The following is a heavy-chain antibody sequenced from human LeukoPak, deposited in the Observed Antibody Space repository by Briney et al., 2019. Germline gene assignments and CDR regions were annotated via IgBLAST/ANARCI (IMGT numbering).Heavy chain of an antibody. CDR2: ISGSGGST. J-gene: IGHJ4*02. Sequence: GGSLRLSCAASGFTFSSYAMSWVRQAPGKGLEWVSAISGSGGSTYYADSVKGRFTISRDNSKDTLYLQMNSLRAEDTAVYYCAKAVGWLQLFDYWGQGTLVTVSS. V-gene: IGHV3-23*01. CDR3: AKAVGWLQLFDY. CDR1: GFTFSSYA. D-gene: IGHD5-24*01.